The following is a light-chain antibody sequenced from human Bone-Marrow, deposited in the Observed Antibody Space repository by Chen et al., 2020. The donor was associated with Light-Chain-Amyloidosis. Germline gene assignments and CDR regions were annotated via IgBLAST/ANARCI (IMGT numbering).Light chain of an antibody. J-gene: IGKJ2*01. CDR3: EQYGASTGYT. CDR2: GAF. CDR1: QTVSNNY. V-gene: IGKV3-20*01. Sequence: EFVLTQSPGTLSLSPGESATLSCRASQTVSNNYLAWYQQKPGQAPRLLIFGAFRRATGLPDRCSGSGSGTDFTLTSSRREPEDFAVYYCEQYGASTGYTFGQGTKLEIK.